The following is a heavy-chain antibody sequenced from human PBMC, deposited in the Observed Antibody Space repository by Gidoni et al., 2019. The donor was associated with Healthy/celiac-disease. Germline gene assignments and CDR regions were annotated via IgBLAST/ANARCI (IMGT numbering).Heavy chain of an antibody. CDR2: IYYSGST. CDR3: ARGADYGDYSP. V-gene: IGHV4-59*01. J-gene: IGHJ5*02. D-gene: IGHD4-17*01. Sequence: QVQLQVSGPRLVKPSENLSLTCTVSGGPIRSYYWSWIRQPPGKGLEWIGYIYYSGSTNYNPSLKSRVTIAVDTSKNQFALKLSSVTAADTAVYYCARGADYGDYSPWGQGTLVTVSS. CDR1: GGPIRSYY.